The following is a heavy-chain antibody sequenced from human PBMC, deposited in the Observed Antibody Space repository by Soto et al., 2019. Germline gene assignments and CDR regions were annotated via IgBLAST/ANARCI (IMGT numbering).Heavy chain of an antibody. CDR3: ARGGKNSYGMDV. V-gene: IGHV3-33*01. D-gene: IGHD3-16*01. CDR1: GLSFSNFG. J-gene: IGHJ6*04. CDR2: IWYDGRNK. Sequence: PGGSLRLSCEASGLSFSNFGMHWVRQAPDKGLEWVANIWYDGRNKYYADSVKGRFTISRDNSKDTVYLEMSSLRAEDTAVYYCARGGKNSYGMDVWGKGTKVT.